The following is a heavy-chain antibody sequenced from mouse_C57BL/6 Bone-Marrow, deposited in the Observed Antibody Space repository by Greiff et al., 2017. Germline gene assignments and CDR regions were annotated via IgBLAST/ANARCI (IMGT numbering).Heavy chain of an antibody. V-gene: IGHV5-6*01. J-gene: IGHJ2*01. CDR2: ISSGGSYT. Sequence: EVQLVESGGDLVKPGGSLKLSCAASGFTFSSYGMSWVRQTPDKRLEWVATISSGGSYTYYPDSVKGRFTISRDNAKNTLYLQMSSLKSEDTAMYYCARRKAGGYYFDYWGQGTTLTVSS. CDR3: ARRKAGGYYFDY. D-gene: IGHD3-2*02. CDR1: GFTFSSYG.